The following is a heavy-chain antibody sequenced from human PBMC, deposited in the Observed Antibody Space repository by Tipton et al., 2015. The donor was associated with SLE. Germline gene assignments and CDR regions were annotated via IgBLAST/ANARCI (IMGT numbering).Heavy chain of an antibody. CDR1: GSSITAYY. Sequence: TLSLTCTVSGSSITAYYWTWIRQPPGKGLEWIGYVYYSGTTNYNPSLKSRVTISVDTSKNQLSLTLNSVTAADTAVYYCARGPIFYGSGSPFDYWGQGTLVTVSS. D-gene: IGHD3-10*01. J-gene: IGHJ4*02. CDR2: VYYSGTT. V-gene: IGHV4-59*08. CDR3: ARGPIFYGSGSPFDY.